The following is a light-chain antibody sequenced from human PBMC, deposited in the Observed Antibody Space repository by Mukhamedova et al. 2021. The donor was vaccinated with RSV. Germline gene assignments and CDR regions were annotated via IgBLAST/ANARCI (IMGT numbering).Light chain of an antibody. Sequence: DADRPSGIPERYSGSKSGNTATLTISRAEVADEADYYCQAWGTGVLRMFGGGTRLTVV. J-gene: IGLJ3*02. V-gene: IGLV3-21*01. CDR3: QAWGTGVLRM. CDR2: DA.